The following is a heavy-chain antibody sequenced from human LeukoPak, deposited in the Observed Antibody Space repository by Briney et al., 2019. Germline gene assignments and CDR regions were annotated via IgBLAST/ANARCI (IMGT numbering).Heavy chain of an antibody. CDR3: ARDLHYYVAVDV. D-gene: IGHD3-10*02. CDR1: GFTFSNYA. CDR2: IGSDNKP. V-gene: IGHV3-23*01. Sequence: GGSLRLSCAASGFTFSNYAMSWVRQAPGKGLEWVSSIGSDNKPHYSESVKGRFAISRDNSKNTLFLQLHNLRVEDTALYYCARDLHYYVAVDVWGQGTTVTVSS. J-gene: IGHJ6*02.